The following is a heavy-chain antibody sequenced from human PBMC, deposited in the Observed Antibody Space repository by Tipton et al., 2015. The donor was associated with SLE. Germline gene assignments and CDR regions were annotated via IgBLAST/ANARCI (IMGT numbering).Heavy chain of an antibody. V-gene: IGHV3-23*01. Sequence: SLRLSCAASGFTFSNYWMAWVRQAPGKGLEWVSGISGGGGATDYADSVKGRFTISRDNSKKTLYLQMSSLRAEDTAVYYCAKDRVIYAFWSGYGPEGYHYYYGMDVWGQGTTVTVSS. CDR2: ISGGGGAT. CDR1: GFTFSNYW. D-gene: IGHD3-3*01. CDR3: AKDRVIYAFWSGYGPEGYHYYYGMDV. J-gene: IGHJ6*02.